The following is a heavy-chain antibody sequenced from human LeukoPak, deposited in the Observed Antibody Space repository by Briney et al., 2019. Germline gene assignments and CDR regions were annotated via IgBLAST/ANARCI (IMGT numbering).Heavy chain of an antibody. CDR1: GYTFTSYD. Sequence: ASVKVSCKASGYTFTSYDINWVRQATGQGLEWMGWMNPNSGNTGYAQKFQGRVTITRNTSISTAYMELSSLRSEDTAVYYCARKVAVAGRRKGLDDFDIWGQGTVVTVSS. CDR3: ARKVAVAGRRKGLDDFDI. CDR2: MNPNSGNT. J-gene: IGHJ3*02. V-gene: IGHV1-8*03. D-gene: IGHD6-19*01.